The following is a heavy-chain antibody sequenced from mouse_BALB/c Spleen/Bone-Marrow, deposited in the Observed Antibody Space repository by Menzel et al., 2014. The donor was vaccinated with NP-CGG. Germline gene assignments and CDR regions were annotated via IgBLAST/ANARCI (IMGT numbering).Heavy chain of an antibody. D-gene: IGHD2-10*02. CDR2: INSNGGST. CDR3: ARHGGYGNYFDY. CDR1: GFTFSSYY. V-gene: IGHV5-6-2*01. J-gene: IGHJ2*01. Sequence: EVNLVESGGGLVKLGGSLKLSCAASGFTFSSYYMSWVRQTPEKRLVLVAAINSNGGSTYYPDTVKGRFTISRDNAKNTLYLQMSSLKSEDTALYYCARHGGYGNYFDYWGQGTTLTVSS.